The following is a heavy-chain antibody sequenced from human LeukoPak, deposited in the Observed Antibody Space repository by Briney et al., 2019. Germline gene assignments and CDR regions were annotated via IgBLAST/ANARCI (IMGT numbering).Heavy chain of an antibody. D-gene: IGHD6-19*01. Sequence: GRSLRLSCAASGFTFSSYGMHWVRQAPGKGLEWVAVIWYDGSNKYYADSVKGRFTISRDNSKNTLYLQMNSLRAEDTAVYYCARDLVDSSGWQFYYHYYGMDVWGQGTTVTVSS. J-gene: IGHJ6*02. V-gene: IGHV3-33*01. CDR2: IWYDGSNK. CDR3: ARDLVDSSGWQFYYHYYGMDV. CDR1: GFTFSSYG.